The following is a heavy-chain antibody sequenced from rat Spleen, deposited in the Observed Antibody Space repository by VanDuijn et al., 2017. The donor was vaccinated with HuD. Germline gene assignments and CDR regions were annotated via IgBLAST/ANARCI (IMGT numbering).Heavy chain of an antibody. D-gene: IGHD1-8*01. Sequence: EVQMVESGGGLVKPGRSLKLSCAASGFTFNDYYMAWVRQAPTKGLEWVATINYDGSSTNYRDSVKGRFTISRDNAKSTLYLQMNSLRSEDTATYYCARPHSSHYVMDAWGQGASVTVSS. CDR1: GFTFNDYY. V-gene: IGHV5-7*01. CDR3: ARPHSSHYVMDA. CDR2: INYDGSST. J-gene: IGHJ4*01.